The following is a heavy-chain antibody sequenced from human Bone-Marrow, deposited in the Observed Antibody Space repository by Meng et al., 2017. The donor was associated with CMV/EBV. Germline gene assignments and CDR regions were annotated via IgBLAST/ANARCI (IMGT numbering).Heavy chain of an antibody. Sequence: KASGYTFTSYDINGVRQATGQGLEWMGWMNPNSGNTGYAQKFQGRVTITRNTSISTAYMELSSLRSEDTAVYYCASSGGGQQLVYNYWGQGTLVTVSS. CDR3: ASSGGGQQLVYNY. J-gene: IGHJ4*02. CDR1: GYTFTSYD. D-gene: IGHD6-13*01. CDR2: MNPNSGNT. V-gene: IGHV1-8*03.